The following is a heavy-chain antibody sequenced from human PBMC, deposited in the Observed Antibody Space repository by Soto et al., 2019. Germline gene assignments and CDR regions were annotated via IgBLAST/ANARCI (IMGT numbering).Heavy chain of an antibody. CDR3: ARSIRGYYGSSYYFDY. CDR2: IYYSGST. J-gene: IGHJ4*02. V-gene: IGHV4-59*01. D-gene: IGHD3-10*01. Sequence: SETLSLTCTVSGGSISSYYWSWIRQPPGKGLEWIGYIYYSGSTNYNPSLKSRVTISVDTSKNQFSLKLSSVTAADTAVYCCARSIRGYYGSSYYFDYWGQGTLVTVSS. CDR1: GGSISSYY.